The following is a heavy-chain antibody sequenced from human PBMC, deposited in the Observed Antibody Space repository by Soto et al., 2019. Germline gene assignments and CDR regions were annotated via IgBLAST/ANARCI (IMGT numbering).Heavy chain of an antibody. D-gene: IGHD4-17*01. CDR3: ARGTVTTSDFDY. Sequence: QVQLVESGGGVVQPGRSLRLSCAASGFTFSSYAMHWVRQAPGKGLEWVAVISYDGSNKYYADSVKGRFTISRDNPKNTLYLQMNSLRAEDTAVYYCARGTVTTSDFDYWGQGTLVTVSS. J-gene: IGHJ4*02. CDR1: GFTFSSYA. V-gene: IGHV3-30-3*01. CDR2: ISYDGSNK.